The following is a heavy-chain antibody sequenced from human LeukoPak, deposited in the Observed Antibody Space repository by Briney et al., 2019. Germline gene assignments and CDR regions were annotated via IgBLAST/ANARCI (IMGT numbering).Heavy chain of an antibody. V-gene: IGHV3-7*01. CDR3: ARVVPGYSSVDNWLDP. D-gene: IGHD6-19*01. Sequence: GGSLRLSCAASGFTFSSYWMSWVRQAPGKGLEWVANIKQDGSEKYYVDSVKGRFTISRDNAKNSLYLQMNSLRAEDTAVYYCARVVPGYSSVDNWLDPWGQGTLVTVSS. CDR1: GFTFSSYW. J-gene: IGHJ5*02. CDR2: IKQDGSEK.